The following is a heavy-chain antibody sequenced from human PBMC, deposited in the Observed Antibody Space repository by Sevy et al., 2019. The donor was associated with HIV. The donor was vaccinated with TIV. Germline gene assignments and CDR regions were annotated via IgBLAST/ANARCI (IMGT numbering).Heavy chain of an antibody. CDR3: AKFAGLYYYYMDV. Sequence: GGSLRLSCAASGFTFSSYWMSWVRQAPGKGLEWVANIKQDGSENYYVDSVKGRFTIARDNAKKSLYLQMNSLRVEDTAVYYCAKFAGLYYYYMDVWGKGTTVTVSS. CDR1: GFTFSSYW. J-gene: IGHJ6*03. D-gene: IGHD3-10*01. V-gene: IGHV3-7*03. CDR2: IKQDGSEN.